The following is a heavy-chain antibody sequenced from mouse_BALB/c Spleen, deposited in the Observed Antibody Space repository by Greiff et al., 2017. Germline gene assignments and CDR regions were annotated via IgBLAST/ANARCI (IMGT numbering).Heavy chain of an antibody. Sequence: EVKVEESGGGLVQPGGSRKLSCAASGFTFSSFGMHWVRQAPEKGLEWVAYISSGSSTIYYADTVKGRFTISRDNPKNTLFLQMTSLRSEDTAMYYSARYYGGGGYYAMDYWGQGTSVTVSS. D-gene: IGHD1-1*02. CDR3: ARYYGGGGYYAMDY. J-gene: IGHJ4*01. V-gene: IGHV5-17*02. CDR2: ISSGSSTI. CDR1: GFTFSSFG.